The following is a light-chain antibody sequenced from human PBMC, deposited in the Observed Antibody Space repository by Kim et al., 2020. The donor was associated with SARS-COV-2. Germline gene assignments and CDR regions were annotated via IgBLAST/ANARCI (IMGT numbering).Light chain of an antibody. CDR2: DTS. Sequence: ATVGDRVTITCQASQDIIKSLNWYQQKPGKAPELLIQDTSILQIGVPSRFSGSGSGTDFTLTISSLQPEDIATYYCQHTDNLPTYSFGQGTKLEI. CDR1: QDIIKS. V-gene: IGKV1-33*01. J-gene: IGKJ2*03. CDR3: QHTDNLPTYS.